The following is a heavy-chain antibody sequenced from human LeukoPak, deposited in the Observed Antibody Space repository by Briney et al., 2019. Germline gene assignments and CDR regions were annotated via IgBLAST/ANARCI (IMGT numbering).Heavy chain of an antibody. CDR3: AKEAYDYVWGSPDY. D-gene: IGHD3-16*01. V-gene: IGHV3-30*02. CDR2: IRYDGSNK. CDR1: GFTFSSYG. Sequence: GGSLRLSCAASGFTFSSYGMHWVRQAPGKGLEWVAFIRYDGSNKYYADSVKGRFTISRDNSKNTLYLQMNSLRAEDTAVYYCAKEAYDYVWGSPDYWGQGTLVTVSS. J-gene: IGHJ4*02.